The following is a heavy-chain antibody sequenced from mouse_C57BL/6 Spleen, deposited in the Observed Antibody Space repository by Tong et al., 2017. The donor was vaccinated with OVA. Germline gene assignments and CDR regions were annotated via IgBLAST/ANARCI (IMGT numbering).Heavy chain of an antibody. Sequence: EVQLQESGPGLVKPSQSLSITCTVTGYSITSDYAWNWIRQFPGNKLEWMGYISYSGSTSYNPSLKSRISITRDTSKNQFFLQLNSVTTEDTATYYCARLGLYGNYFDYWGQGTTLTVSS. CDR3: ARLGLYGNYFDY. J-gene: IGHJ2*01. CDR2: ISYSGST. V-gene: IGHV3-2*02. CDR1: GYSITSDYA. D-gene: IGHD2-1*01.